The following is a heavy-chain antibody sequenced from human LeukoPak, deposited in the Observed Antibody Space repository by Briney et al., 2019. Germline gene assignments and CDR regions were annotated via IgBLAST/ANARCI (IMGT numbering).Heavy chain of an antibody. CDR3: ARGNGYSPRGGFDI. CDR2: INHSGST. D-gene: IGHD5-24*01. J-gene: IGHJ3*02. CDR1: GGSFSGYY. V-gene: IGHV4-34*01. Sequence: SETLSLTCAVYGGSFSGYYWSWIRQPPGKGLEWIGEINHSGSTNYNPSLKSRVTISVDTSKNQFSLKLSSVTAADTAVYYCARGNGYSPRGGFDIWGQGTMVTVSS.